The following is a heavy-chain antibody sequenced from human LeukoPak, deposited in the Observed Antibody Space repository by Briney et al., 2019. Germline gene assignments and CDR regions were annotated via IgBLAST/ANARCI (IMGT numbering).Heavy chain of an antibody. CDR2: IYYSGST. CDR3: ARGRDNYYDSSGYRFDY. J-gene: IGHJ4*02. D-gene: IGHD3-22*01. Sequence: TSETLSLTCTVSGASVSSSNYYWSWIRQPPGKGLEWIGYIYYSGSTNYNPSLKSRVTISVDTSKNQFSLKLSSVTAADTAVYYCARGRDNYYDSSGYRFDYWGQGTLVTVSS. V-gene: IGHV4-61*01. CDR1: GASVSSSNYY.